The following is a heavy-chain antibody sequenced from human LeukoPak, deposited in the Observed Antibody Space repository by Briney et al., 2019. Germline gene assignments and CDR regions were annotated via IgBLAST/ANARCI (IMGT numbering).Heavy chain of an antibody. Sequence: GGSLRLSCSASGFTFSSYAMHWVRQAPGKGLEYVSAISSNGGSTYYADSVKGRFTISRDNSKNTLYLQMSSLRAEDTAVYYCVNPGYCSSTRCPRGGDYWGQGTLATVSS. CDR3: VNPGYCSSTRCPRGGDY. V-gene: IGHV3-64D*06. CDR2: ISSNGGST. CDR1: GFTFSSYA. J-gene: IGHJ4*02. D-gene: IGHD2-2*01.